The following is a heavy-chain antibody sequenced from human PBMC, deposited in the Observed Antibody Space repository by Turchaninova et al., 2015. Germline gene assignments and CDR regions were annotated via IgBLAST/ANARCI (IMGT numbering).Heavy chain of an antibody. V-gene: IGHV4-38-2*01. CDR1: GSSSRSGHY. Sequence: QVQLQESGPGLVKPSENLSLTCAVPGSSSRSGHYWGWYWPPPGKGLEWIGSIFRRGSTYYNPSLKSRVAISADTSKNQFSLNLSSVTAADTAVYFCATVPFPRYYYDSSGFSDYWGQGTLVTVSS. CDR2: IFRRGST. D-gene: IGHD3-22*01. CDR3: ATVPFPRYYYDSSGFSDY. J-gene: IGHJ4*02.